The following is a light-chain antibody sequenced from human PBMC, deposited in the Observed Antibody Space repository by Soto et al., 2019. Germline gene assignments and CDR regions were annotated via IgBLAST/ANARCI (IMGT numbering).Light chain of an antibody. CDR3: QPYASSLGGWV. CDR1: TSNIGAIYD. J-gene: IGLJ3*02. V-gene: IGLV1-40*01. Sequence: QSVLTQPPSVSGAPGQRVTISCTGSTSNIGAIYDVHWYQQLPGTAPKLLIYGNSNRPSGVPDRFSGSKSGTSASLAITGPGGGDEAGSYCQPYASSLGGWVFGGGPHLPVL. CDR2: GNS.